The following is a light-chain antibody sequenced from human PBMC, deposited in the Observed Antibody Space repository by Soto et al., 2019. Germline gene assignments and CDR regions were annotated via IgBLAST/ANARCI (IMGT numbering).Light chain of an antibody. CDR3: QQYNNWPWT. CDR1: QSISDT. J-gene: IGKJ1*01. Sequence: EIVLTQSPGTLSLSPGGRATLSCGASQSISDTLAWYQQKPGQAPRLLIYSASRRATGFPGRFSGSGSGTDFTLTISSLQSEDLAVYYCQQYNNWPWTFGQGTKVDIK. V-gene: IGKV3-15*01. CDR2: SAS.